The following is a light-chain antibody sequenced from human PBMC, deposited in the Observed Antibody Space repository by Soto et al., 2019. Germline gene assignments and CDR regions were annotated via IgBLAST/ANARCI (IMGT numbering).Light chain of an antibody. J-gene: IGKJ4*01. Sequence: EIVLTQSPGILSLSPGERATLSCRASQSVSNDFLAWYQQKPGQAPRLLIYGASSRATGIPDRFSGSGSGTDFTLTISRLEPEDFAVYYCQQYGSSPVTFGGGTKVDIK. CDR3: QQYGSSPVT. CDR1: QSVSNDF. V-gene: IGKV3-20*01. CDR2: GAS.